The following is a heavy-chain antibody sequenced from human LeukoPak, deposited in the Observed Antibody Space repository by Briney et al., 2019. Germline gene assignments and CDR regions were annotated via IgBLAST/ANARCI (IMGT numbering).Heavy chain of an antibody. CDR2: ISGSGTIT. CDR1: GFSFSTYA. J-gene: IGHJ4*02. Sequence: GGSLRLSCAASGFSFSTYAMSWVRQAPGKGLEWVSAISGSGTITYYADSVKGRFTISRDISKNTVYLQMNGLKAEDTAVYYCARDDCSTTPCYAYWGQGTLVTVSS. D-gene: IGHD2-2*01. V-gene: IGHV3-23*01. CDR3: ARDDCSTTPCYAY.